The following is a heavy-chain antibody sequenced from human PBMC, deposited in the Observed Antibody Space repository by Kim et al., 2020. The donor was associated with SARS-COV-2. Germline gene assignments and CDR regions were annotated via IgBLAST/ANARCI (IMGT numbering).Heavy chain of an antibody. CDR2: IYYSGST. Sequence: SETLSLTCTVSGGSISSGGYYWSWIRQHPGKGLDWIGYIYYSGSTYYNPSLKSRVTISVDTSKNQFSLKPSSVTAADTAVYYCARDPIGGCTGGVCYNNYYYGMDVWGQGTTVTVSS. J-gene: IGHJ6*02. V-gene: IGHV4-31*03. CDR3: ARDPIGGCTGGVCYNNYYYGMDV. CDR1: GGSISSGGYY. D-gene: IGHD2-8*02.